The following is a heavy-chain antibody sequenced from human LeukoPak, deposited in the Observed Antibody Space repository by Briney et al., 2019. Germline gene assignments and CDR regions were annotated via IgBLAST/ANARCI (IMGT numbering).Heavy chain of an antibody. CDR1: GCTFSSYA. J-gene: IGHJ3*02. D-gene: IGHD4-23*01. CDR3: AKDLDYGCNGPDAFDI. V-gene: IGHV3-23*01. CDR2: ISGSGGST. Sequence: GGSLTLSCAASGCTFSSYAMSWVRQAPGKGLEWVSAISGSGGSTYYADSVKGRFTISRDNSKNTLYLQMNSLRAEDTAVYYCAKDLDYGCNGPDAFDIWGQGTMVTVSS.